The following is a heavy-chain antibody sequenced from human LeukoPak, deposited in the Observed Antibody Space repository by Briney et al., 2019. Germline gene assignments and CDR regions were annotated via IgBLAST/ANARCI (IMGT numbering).Heavy chain of an antibody. CDR2: IYYSGST. V-gene: IGHV4-39*07. J-gene: IGHJ4*02. Sequence: SETLSLTCTVSGGSISSSSYYWGWIRQPPGKGLEWIGYIYYSGSTSYSPSLKSRVTISVDTSKNQFSLKLSSVTAADTAVYYCARGGVVPAATDFDYWGQGTLVTVSS. D-gene: IGHD2-2*01. CDR3: ARGGVVPAATDFDY. CDR1: GGSISSSSYY.